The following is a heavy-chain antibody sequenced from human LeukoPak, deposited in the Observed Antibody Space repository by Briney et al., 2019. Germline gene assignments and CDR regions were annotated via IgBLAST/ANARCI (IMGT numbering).Heavy chain of an antibody. V-gene: IGHV3-23*01. CDR1: GFTFSSYA. J-gene: IGHJ4*02. D-gene: IGHD2-15*01. CDR3: AKGCDAGSCFRFDF. Sequence: GGSLRLSCAASGFTFSSYAMSWVRQAPGKGLEWVSTISGTGGSTYYTDSVKGRFTISRDNSKNTLCLQMNSLGAEDMAVYYCAKGCDAGSCFRFDFWGQGILVTVSS. CDR2: ISGTGGST.